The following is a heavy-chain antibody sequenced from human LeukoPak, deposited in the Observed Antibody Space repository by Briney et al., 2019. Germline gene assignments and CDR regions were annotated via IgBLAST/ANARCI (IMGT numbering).Heavy chain of an antibody. Sequence: PGGSLRLSCAASGFTFSRYGMHWVRQAPGKGLEWVEVILFDGSNKYYADSVKGRFTISRDNSKNTLYLQMNSLRAEDTAVYYCAKVGDGDYYLDYWGQGTLVTVSS. CDR3: AKVGDGDYYLDY. CDR1: GFTFSRYG. V-gene: IGHV3-33*06. CDR2: ILFDGSNK. D-gene: IGHD4-17*01. J-gene: IGHJ4*02.